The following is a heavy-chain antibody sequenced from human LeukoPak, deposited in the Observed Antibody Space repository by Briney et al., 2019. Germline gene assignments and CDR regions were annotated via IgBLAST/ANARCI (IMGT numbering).Heavy chain of an antibody. CDR1: GASISSGIYY. Sequence: SETLSLTRPFSGASISSGIYYWGWFRQPQGKGLEWIGTIHYSGNTYYNPSLKSRVAISVDTSKNQFSLRLSSVTAADTAVYYCARDFGDYRVDYWGQGTLVTVSS. J-gene: IGHJ4*02. CDR2: IHYSGNT. D-gene: IGHD4-17*01. CDR3: ARDFGDYRVDY. V-gene: IGHV4-39*01.